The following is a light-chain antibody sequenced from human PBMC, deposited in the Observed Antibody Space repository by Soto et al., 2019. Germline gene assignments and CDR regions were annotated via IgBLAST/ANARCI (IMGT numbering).Light chain of an antibody. Sequence: NFMLTQPHSVSESPGKTVIISCTRSSGSIASNYVQWYQQRPSSSPTTVIYEDNQRPSGVPDRFSGSIDSSSNSASLTISGLETEDEADYYCQSYDATNQVFGGGTQLTVL. V-gene: IGLV6-57*01. CDR2: EDN. CDR1: SGSIASNY. J-gene: IGLJ3*02. CDR3: QSYDATNQV.